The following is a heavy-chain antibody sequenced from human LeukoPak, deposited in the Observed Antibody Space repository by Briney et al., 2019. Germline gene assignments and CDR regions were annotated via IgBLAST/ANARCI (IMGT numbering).Heavy chain of an antibody. CDR1: GGSVSXXXXX. V-gene: IGHV4-61*01. CDR2: SGST. J-gene: IGHJ4*02. D-gene: IGHD3-22*01. CDR3: ARLGLSPPPSTDYYYAFDD. Sequence: SETLSLTCIXSGGSVSXXXXXXXWIRQPPXXXXXXXXSGSTXYNPSLKSRVXXSVXTSKNQFSLKLSSVTAADTAVYYCARLGLSPPPSTDYYYAFDDWGQGTLVTVSS.